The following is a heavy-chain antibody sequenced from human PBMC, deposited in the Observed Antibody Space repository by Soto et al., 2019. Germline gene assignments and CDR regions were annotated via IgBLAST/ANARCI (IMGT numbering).Heavy chain of an antibody. CDR3: VRQSTLMAFEHYGLVV. CDR1: GYTFTSYG. CDR2: ISAYNGNT. Sequence: QVQLVQSGAEVKKPGASVKVSCKASGYTFTSYGISWVRQAPGQGLEWMGWISAYNGNTKDAQKFQGRVTMSTDTSTSTGYMELRSLRSDDTAVYYCVRQSTLMAFEHYGLVVWGQGTTVTVSS. D-gene: IGHD1-1*01. V-gene: IGHV1-18*04. J-gene: IGHJ6*02.